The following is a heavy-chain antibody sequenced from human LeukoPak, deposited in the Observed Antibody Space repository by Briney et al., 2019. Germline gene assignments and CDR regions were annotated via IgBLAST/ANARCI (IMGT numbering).Heavy chain of an antibody. CDR1: GFTFSSYA. CDR3: ATGGITMIVVVITDAFDI. Sequence: GGSLRLSCAASGFTFSSYAMSWVRRAPGKGLEWVSAISGSGGSTYYADSVKGRFTISRDNSKNTLYLQMNSLRAEDTAVYYCATGGITMIVVVITDAFDIWGQGTMVTVSS. J-gene: IGHJ3*02. V-gene: IGHV3-23*01. CDR2: ISGSGGST. D-gene: IGHD3-22*01.